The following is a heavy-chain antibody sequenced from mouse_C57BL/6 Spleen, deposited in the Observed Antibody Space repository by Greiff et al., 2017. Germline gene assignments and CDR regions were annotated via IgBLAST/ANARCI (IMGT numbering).Heavy chain of an antibody. Sequence: QVQLQQPGAELVKPGASVQMSCKASGYTFTSYWITWVKQRPGPGLEWIGDIYPGSGSTNYNEKFKSKATLTVDTSSSTAYMHLSRLTSEVSAVYYYALGGFCYARGYWGQGTSVTASS. D-gene: IGHD3-3*01. CDR3: ALGGFCYARGY. CDR1: GYTFTSYW. CDR2: IYPGSGST. V-gene: IGHV1-55*01. J-gene: IGHJ4*01.